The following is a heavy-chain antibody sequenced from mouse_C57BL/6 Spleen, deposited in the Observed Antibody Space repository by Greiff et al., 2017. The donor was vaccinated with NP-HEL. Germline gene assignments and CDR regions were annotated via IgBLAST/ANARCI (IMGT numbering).Heavy chain of an antibody. CDR2: ISGGGGNT. D-gene: IGHD4-1*01. J-gene: IGHJ1*03. Sequence: EVQLVESGGGLVKPGGSLKLSCAASGFTFSSYTMSWVRQTPEKRLEWVATISGGGGNTYYPDSVKGRFTISRDNAKNTLYLQRSSLRSEDTALYYCARRDWDWYFDVWGTGTTVTVSS. CDR1: GFTFSSYT. CDR3: ARRDWDWYFDV. V-gene: IGHV5-9*01.